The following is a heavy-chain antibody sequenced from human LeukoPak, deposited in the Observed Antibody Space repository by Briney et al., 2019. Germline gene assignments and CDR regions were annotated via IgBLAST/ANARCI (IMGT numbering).Heavy chain of an antibody. J-gene: IGHJ3*01. CDR1: GGTFSSYA. V-gene: IGHV1-18*01. CDR2: GSTFNGHR. D-gene: IGHD1-26*01. CDR3: ARDAVGARAFDV. Sequence: ASVKVSCKASGGTFSSYAISWVRQAPGQGLEWMSWGSTFNGHRLYGQRFQGRVTMTTDPSTTTVYMELTSLTSDDTALYYCARDAVGARAFDVWGQGTMVTVSS.